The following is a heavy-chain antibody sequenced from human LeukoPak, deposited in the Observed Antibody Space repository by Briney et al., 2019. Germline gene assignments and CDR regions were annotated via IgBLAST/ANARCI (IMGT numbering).Heavy chain of an antibody. CDR1: GYTFTSYG. Sequence: GASVKASCKASGYTFTSYGISWVRQAPGQGLEWMGWISAYNGNTNYAQKLQGRVTMTTDTSTSTAYMELRSLRSDDTAVYYCARDRVVVVPAATWPHWFDPWGQGTLVTVSS. CDR2: ISAYNGNT. V-gene: IGHV1-18*01. D-gene: IGHD2-2*01. CDR3: ARDRVVVVPAATWPHWFDP. J-gene: IGHJ5*02.